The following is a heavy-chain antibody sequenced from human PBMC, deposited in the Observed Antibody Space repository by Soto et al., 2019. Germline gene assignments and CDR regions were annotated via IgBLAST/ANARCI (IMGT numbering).Heavy chain of an antibody. D-gene: IGHD2-15*01. V-gene: IGHV3-74*01. CDR2: INHDGRTT. CDR3: ARDVGRDGQGR. Sequence: VHLVESGGGLVQPGGSLRLSCAASGFTFSSYWMHWVRHVPGQGLMWVSRINHDGRTTDYADSVKGRFTISRDNAQNTLYLQMNSLRVEDTAGYHCARDVGRDGQGRWGQGTLVTVDS. CDR1: GFTFSSYW. J-gene: IGHJ4*02.